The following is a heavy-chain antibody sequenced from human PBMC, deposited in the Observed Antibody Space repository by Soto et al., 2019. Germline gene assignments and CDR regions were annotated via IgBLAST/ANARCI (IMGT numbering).Heavy chain of an antibody. V-gene: IGHV1-46*01. D-gene: IGHD2-15*01. Sequence: QVQLVQSGAEVKKLGASVKVSCKASGYTFTSYYMHWVRQARGQGLEWKGIINPSGGSTSYAQKFQGRVTMTRDTSTSTVYMELSSLRSEDTAVYYCARARVANPNWFDPWGQGTLVTVSS. CDR1: GYTFTSYY. CDR2: INPSGGST. CDR3: ARARVANPNWFDP. J-gene: IGHJ5*02.